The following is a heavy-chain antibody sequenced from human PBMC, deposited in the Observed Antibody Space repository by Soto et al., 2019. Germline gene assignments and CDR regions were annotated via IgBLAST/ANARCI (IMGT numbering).Heavy chain of an antibody. V-gene: IGHV3-30-3*01. Sequence: QVQLVESGGGVVQPGRSLRLSCAASGFTFSSYAMHWVRQAPGKGLEWVAVISYDGSNKYYADSVKGRFTISRDNSKNTLYLQMNSLRAEDTAVYYCASVDTAISLWGQGTLVTVSS. CDR3: ASVDTAISL. D-gene: IGHD5-18*01. CDR2: ISYDGSNK. J-gene: IGHJ4*02. CDR1: GFTFSSYA.